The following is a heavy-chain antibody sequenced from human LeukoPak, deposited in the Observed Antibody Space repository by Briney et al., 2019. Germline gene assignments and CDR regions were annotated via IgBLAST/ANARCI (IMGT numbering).Heavy chain of an antibody. Sequence: SETLSLTCTVSGDSISSNEYYWGWIRQPPGKGLEWIGNILYSGNTFYHPSLKSRITIAVDTSKNQFSLKLTSVTAADTAVYYCSRYIRRRPQFDYWGQGTLVTVSS. CDR2: ILYSGNT. CDR3: SRYIRRRPQFDY. J-gene: IGHJ4*02. V-gene: IGHV4-39*01. CDR1: GDSISSNEYY.